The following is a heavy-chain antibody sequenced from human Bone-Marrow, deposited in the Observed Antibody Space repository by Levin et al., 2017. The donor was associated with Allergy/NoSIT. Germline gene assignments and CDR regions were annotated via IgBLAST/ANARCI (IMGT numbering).Heavy chain of an antibody. CDR3: VRDGGYKLFPLLSYFDY. CDR2: VFHTGTT. D-gene: IGHD5-24*01. Sequence: PSETLSLTCSVSGSSIRSAFYWGWIRQTPGTGLEWIGSVFHTGTTSYNPYLQSRVTMSRDTSTNHFLLQRRSVAAADSAIYYCVRDGGYKLFPLLSYFDYWGQGVLVTVSS. J-gene: IGHJ4*01. V-gene: IGHV4-38-2*02. CDR1: GSSIRSAFY.